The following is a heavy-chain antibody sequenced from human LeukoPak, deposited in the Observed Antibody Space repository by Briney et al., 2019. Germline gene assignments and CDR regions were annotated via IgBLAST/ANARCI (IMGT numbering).Heavy chain of an antibody. Sequence: GGFLRLSCAASGFTFGDYAMSWVRQAPGKGLEWVGFIRSKAYGGTTEYAASVKGRFTISRDDSKSIAYLQMNSLKTEDTAVYYCTRNYYDSTHPQITHNPKNNYYYYYMDVWGKGTTVTISS. J-gene: IGHJ6*03. CDR2: IRSKAYGGTT. CDR3: TRNYYDSTHPQITHNPKNNYYYYYMDV. V-gene: IGHV3-49*04. CDR1: GFTFGDYA. D-gene: IGHD3-22*01.